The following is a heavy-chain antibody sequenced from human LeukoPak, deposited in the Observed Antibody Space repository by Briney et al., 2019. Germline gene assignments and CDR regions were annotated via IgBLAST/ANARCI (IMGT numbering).Heavy chain of an antibody. D-gene: IGHD4-17*01. V-gene: IGHV3-15*04. CDR3: AAIRAPGDYSFHC. Sequence: NPGGSLRLSCAASGLTFNIAWMSWVRQAPGKGLEWVGRIASKPSGETTDYAAPVKGRFTISRDDSKNTLYLQMNSLKTEDTAVYYCAAIRAPGDYSFHCWGQGTLVTVSS. J-gene: IGHJ4*02. CDR1: GLTFNIAW. CDR2: IASKPSGETT.